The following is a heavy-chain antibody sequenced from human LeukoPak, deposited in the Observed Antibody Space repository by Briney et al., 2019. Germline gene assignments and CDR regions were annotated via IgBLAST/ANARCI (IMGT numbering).Heavy chain of an antibody. D-gene: IGHD2-15*01. V-gene: IGHV4-59*01. CDR3: VRLRWELLAPYFDH. Sequence: AETLSLTCSVSTDSPNTYYWSWIRQSPGKGLERIGHIYHSGSTDYNPSFKSRVTISLDMSKKEFSLKLTSVTVADTAMYYCVRLRWELLAPYFDHWGQGAFVIVSS. J-gene: IGHJ4*02. CDR2: IYHSGST. CDR1: TDSPNTYY.